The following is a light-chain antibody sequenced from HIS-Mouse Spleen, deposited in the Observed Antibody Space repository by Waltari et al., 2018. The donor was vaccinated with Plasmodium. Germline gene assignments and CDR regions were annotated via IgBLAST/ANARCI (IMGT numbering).Light chain of an antibody. Sequence: QSALTQPASVSGSPGQSITISCTGTSSDVGSYNLVSWYQQHPGKAPKRMIYEGSKRPSGVSNRAAASKSGNTASLTISRLQAEDEADYYCCSYAGSRMVFGGGTKLTVL. CDR2: EGS. V-gene: IGLV2-23*01. J-gene: IGLJ2*01. CDR3: CSYAGSRMV. CDR1: SSDVGSYNL.